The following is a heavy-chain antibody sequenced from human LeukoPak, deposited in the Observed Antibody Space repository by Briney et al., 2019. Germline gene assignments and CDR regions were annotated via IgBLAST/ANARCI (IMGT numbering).Heavy chain of an antibody. J-gene: IGHJ4*02. CDR2: ISSNGGST. D-gene: IGHD1-26*01. Sequence: GGSLRLSCAASGFTFSSYAMHWVRQAPGKGLEYVSAISSNGGSTYYANSMKGRFTISRDNSKNTLYLQMGSLRAEDMAVYYCARDAEIVGATYFDYWGQGTLVTVSS. CDR1: GFTFSSYA. CDR3: ARDAEIVGATYFDY. V-gene: IGHV3-64*01.